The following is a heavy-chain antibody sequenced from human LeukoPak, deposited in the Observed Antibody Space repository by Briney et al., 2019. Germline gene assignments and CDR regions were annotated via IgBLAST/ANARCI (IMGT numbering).Heavy chain of an antibody. Sequence: GGSLRLSCAASGFTFSSYSMNWVRQAPGKGLEWVSSISSSSSYIYYADSVKGRFTISRDNSKSMLYLEMNSLRAEDTATYYCAARPTSAAVAPSDFWGQGTLVTVSS. V-gene: IGHV3-21*04. J-gene: IGHJ4*02. CDR2: ISSSSSYI. D-gene: IGHD6-19*01. CDR1: GFTFSSYS. CDR3: AARPTSAAVAPSDF.